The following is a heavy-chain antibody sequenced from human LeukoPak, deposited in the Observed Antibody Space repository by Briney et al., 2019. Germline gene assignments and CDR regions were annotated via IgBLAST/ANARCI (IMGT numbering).Heavy chain of an antibody. D-gene: IGHD2-15*01. V-gene: IGHV3-23*01. CDR2: ISGSGGST. Sequence: GGSLRLSCAASGFTFSSYAMSWVRQAPGKGLEWVSAISGSGGSTCYADSVKGRFTISRDNSKNTLYLQMNSLRAEDTAVYYCARDYCDGDTCYRLHDYWGQGTLVTVSS. CDR1: GFTFSSYA. J-gene: IGHJ4*02. CDR3: ARDYCDGDTCYRLHDY.